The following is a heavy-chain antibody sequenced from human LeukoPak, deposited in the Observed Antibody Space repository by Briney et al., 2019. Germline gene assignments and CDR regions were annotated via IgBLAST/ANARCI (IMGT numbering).Heavy chain of an antibody. V-gene: IGHV3-20*04. CDR2: INWNGGST. CDR3: ASTIFGGFDP. D-gene: IGHD3-3*01. J-gene: IGHJ5*02. Sequence: GGSLRLSCAASGFNFDDYGMNWVRQAPGKGLEWVSGINWNGGSTGYADSVKGRFTISRDNAKNSLYLQMNSLRAEDTALYYCASTIFGGFDPWGQGTLVTVSS. CDR1: GFNFDDYG.